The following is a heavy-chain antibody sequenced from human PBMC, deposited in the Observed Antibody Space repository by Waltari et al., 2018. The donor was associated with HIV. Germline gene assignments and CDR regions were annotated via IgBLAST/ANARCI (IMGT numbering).Heavy chain of an antibody. D-gene: IGHD1-1*01. CDR2: INPKSGKT. Sequence: QVQLVQSGAEVKKPGASVKVSCKISGDTSTGYDINWVRRATGQGLEGMGWINPKSGKTGYSRRFEGRISMARNTSISTTYMELGGLTFQDTAVYYCVASPRGAFLGNFWGQGTQLNVSS. CDR3: VASPRGAFLGNF. CDR1: GDTSTGYD. J-gene: IGHJ4*02. V-gene: IGHV1-8*01.